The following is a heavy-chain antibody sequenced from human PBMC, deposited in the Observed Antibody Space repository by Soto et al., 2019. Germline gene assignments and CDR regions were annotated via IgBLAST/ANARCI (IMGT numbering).Heavy chain of an antibody. D-gene: IGHD3-10*01. CDR1: GFTFSSYG. Sequence: GGSLRLSCAASGFTFSSYGMHWVRQAPGKGLEWVAVIWYDGSNKYYADSVKGRFTISRDNSKNTLYLQMNSLRAEDTAVYYCARDRDYYGSGNWFDPWGQGTLVTVSS. V-gene: IGHV3-33*01. J-gene: IGHJ5*02. CDR3: ARDRDYYGSGNWFDP. CDR2: IWYDGSNK.